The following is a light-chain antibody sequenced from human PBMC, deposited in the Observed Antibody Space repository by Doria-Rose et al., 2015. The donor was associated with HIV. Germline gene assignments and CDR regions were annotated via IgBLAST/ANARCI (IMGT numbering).Light chain of an antibody. CDR1: QSFSSTY. CDR2: DGP. Sequence: EIVMAQSPGTLSLSPGERATLSCRASQSFSSTYLAWYQQKPGQAPSLLIYDGPTGATGIPDRFSASGPGTDFTLTINRLEPEDFALYYCHQYGTSWTFGQGTKVEI. CDR3: HQYGTSWT. V-gene: IGKV3-20*01. J-gene: IGKJ1*01.